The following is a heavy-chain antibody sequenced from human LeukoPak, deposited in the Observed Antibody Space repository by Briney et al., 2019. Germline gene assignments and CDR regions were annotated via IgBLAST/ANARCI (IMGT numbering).Heavy chain of an antibody. CDR3: ARSSGFEYFQH. Sequence: SVKVSCKASGGTFSSYAISWVRQAPGRGLEWVGRIIPIFGTANYAQKFQGRVTITTDESTSTAYMELSSLRSEDTAVYYCARSSGFEYFQHWGQGTLVTVSS. CDR1: GGTFSSYA. V-gene: IGHV1-69*05. J-gene: IGHJ1*01. CDR2: IIPIFGTA. D-gene: IGHD6-19*01.